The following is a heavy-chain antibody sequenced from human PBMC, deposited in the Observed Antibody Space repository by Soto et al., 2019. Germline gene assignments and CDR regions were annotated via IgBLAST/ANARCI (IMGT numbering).Heavy chain of an antibody. CDR1: GFTFSSYA. CDR2: ISYDGSNK. J-gene: IGHJ5*02. V-gene: IGHV3-30-3*01. Sequence: QVQLVESGGGVVQPGRSLRLSCAASGFTFSSYAMHWVRQAPGKGLEWVAVISYDGSNKYYADSVKGRFTISRDNCKNTLYLQMNSLRAEDTSVYYCARVVAVAGTSWFDPWGQGTLVTVSS. CDR3: ARVVAVAGTSWFDP. D-gene: IGHD6-19*01.